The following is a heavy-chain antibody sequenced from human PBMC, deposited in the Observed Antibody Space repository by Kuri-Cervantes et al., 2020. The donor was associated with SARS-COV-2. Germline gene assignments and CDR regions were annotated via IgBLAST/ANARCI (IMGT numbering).Heavy chain of an antibody. Sequence: SETLSLTCTVSGGSISSSSYYWGWIRQPPGTGLAWIESIYYSGSTYYNPYLKSRVTISVDTSKNQFSLKLSSVTAADTAVYYCASAQGPYYYDSSGYYRFDYWGQGTLVTVSS. CDR1: GGSISSSSYY. CDR2: IYYSGST. V-gene: IGHV4-39*01. CDR3: ASAQGPYYYDSSGYYRFDY. J-gene: IGHJ4*02. D-gene: IGHD3-22*01.